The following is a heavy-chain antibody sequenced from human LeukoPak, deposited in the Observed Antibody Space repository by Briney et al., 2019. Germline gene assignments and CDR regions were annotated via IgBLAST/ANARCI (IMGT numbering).Heavy chain of an antibody. CDR3: AKHSHDGSAPYYEVQLDY. D-gene: IGHD3-22*01. J-gene: IGHJ4*02. CDR2: IKQDGSEK. CDR1: GFTLSRYS. Sequence: GGSLRLSCAASGFTLSRYSMNWVRQAPGKGLEWVANIKQDGSEKYYVDSVKGRFTISRDNAKNSLYLQMSSLRAEDTAMYYCAKHSHDGSAPYYEVQLDYWGQGTLVTVSS. V-gene: IGHV3-7*03.